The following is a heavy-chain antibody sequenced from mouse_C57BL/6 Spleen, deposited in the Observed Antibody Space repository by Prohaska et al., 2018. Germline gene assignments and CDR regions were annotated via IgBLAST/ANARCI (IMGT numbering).Heavy chain of an antibody. J-gene: IGHJ4*01. Sequence: HGKSLEWIGDINPNNGGTIYNQKFKGKATLTVDKSSSTAYMELRSLTSEDTAVYYCARGNFYYYGSSYAMDYWGQGTSVTVSS. D-gene: IGHD1-1*01. CDR2: INPNNGGT. V-gene: IGHV1-18*01. CDR3: ARGNFYYYGSSYAMDY.